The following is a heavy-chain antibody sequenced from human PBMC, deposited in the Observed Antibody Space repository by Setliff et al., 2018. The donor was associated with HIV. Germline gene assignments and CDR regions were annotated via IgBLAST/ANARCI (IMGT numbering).Heavy chain of an antibody. CDR3: AKEGEWQRSRGYMDV. Sequence: ETLSLTCIVSGVSTSSSTYYWGWIRQPPGKGLEWVSGINGDGDSTYYADSVKGRFTISRDNSKNTLYLQMKSLRAEDTAVYYCAKEGEWQRSRGYMDVWGKGTTVTVSS. CDR1: GVSTSSSTYY. D-gene: IGHD5-12*01. V-gene: IGHV3-23*01. J-gene: IGHJ6*03. CDR2: INGDGDST.